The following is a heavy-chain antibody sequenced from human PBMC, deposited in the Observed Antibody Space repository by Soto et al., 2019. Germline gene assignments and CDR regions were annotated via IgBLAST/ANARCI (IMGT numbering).Heavy chain of an antibody. CDR1: GFTFSSYA. J-gene: IGHJ3*02. CDR2: ISGSGGRT. D-gene: IGHD2-2*01. Sequence: GGSLRLSCAASGFTFSSYAMHWVRQAPGTGLGWVSVISGSGGRTYYADSVKGRFTISRANSKNTLYLQMNSLRAEDTAVYYCAKNLRPAARILCAFDIWGQGTMVTVSS. V-gene: IGHV3-23*01. CDR3: AKNLRPAARILCAFDI.